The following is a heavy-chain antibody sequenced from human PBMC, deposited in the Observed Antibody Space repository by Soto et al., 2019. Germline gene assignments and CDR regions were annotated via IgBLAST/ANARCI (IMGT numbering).Heavy chain of an antibody. CDR3: ARVVADYYDSSGVFDY. D-gene: IGHD3-22*01. CDR2: IIPIFGTA. Sequence: GASVKVSCKASGGTFSSYAISWVRQAPGQGLEWMGGIIPIFGTANYAQKFQGRVTITADKSTSTAYMELSSLRSEDTAVYYCARVVADYYDSSGVFDYWGQGTLVTVSS. V-gene: IGHV1-69*06. J-gene: IGHJ4*02. CDR1: GGTFSSYA.